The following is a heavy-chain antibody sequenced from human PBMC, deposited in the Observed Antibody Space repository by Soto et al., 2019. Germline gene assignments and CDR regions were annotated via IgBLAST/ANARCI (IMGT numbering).Heavy chain of an antibody. CDR3: ARDLRYYHDRKVFPSRDY. Sequence: GGSLRLSCAASGFTFSSAAMNWVRQAPGKGLEWISYISTTSGTLYYADSVKGRFTISRDNAKNSLFLQMNSLRDEDTAVYYCARDLRYYHDRKVFPSRDYWGPGTLVTVSS. D-gene: IGHD3-22*01. V-gene: IGHV3-48*02. CDR1: GFTFSSAA. J-gene: IGHJ4*02. CDR2: ISTTSGTL.